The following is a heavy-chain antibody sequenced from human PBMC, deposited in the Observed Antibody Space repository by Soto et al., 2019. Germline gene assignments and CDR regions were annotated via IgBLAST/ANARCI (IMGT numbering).Heavy chain of an antibody. J-gene: IGHJ6*03. CDR1: GFTFSSYW. Sequence: GGSLRLSCAASGFTFSSYWMSWVRQAPGKGLEWVANIKQDGSEKYYVDSVKGRFTISRDNAKNSLYLQMNSLRAEDTAVYYCARESRGFGSYSYGHGGDYYYYYYMDVWGKGTTVTVSS. D-gene: IGHD5-18*01. CDR3: ARESRGFGSYSYGHGGDYYYYYYMDV. CDR2: IKQDGSEK. V-gene: IGHV3-7*01.